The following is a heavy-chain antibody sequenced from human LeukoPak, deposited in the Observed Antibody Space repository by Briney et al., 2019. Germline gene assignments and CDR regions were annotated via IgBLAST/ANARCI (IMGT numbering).Heavy chain of an antibody. Sequence: GESLRLSCAASGFTLSIYWMSCVRHPPGKWREWVANIKQYGREKYYVHSVKGRFTISRDNAKNSLYLQMNSLRAEDTAVYYWARGVVPEGSGLWGQGTLVTVSS. CDR1: GFTLSIYW. CDR2: IKQYGREK. CDR3: ARGVVPEGSGL. J-gene: IGHJ4*02. D-gene: IGHD2-2*01. V-gene: IGHV3-7*04.